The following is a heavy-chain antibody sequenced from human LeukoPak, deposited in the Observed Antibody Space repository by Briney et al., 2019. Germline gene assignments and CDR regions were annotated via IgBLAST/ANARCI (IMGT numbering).Heavy chain of an antibody. J-gene: IGHJ4*02. Sequence: GGSLRPSCAASGFNFNDYGMHWVRQAPGKGLEWVAIIWHDGNNKYYADSVRGRFTISRDNSKNTLYLEMNSLRAEDTAVYYCARDGAYSYTYWGQGTLVIVSS. V-gene: IGHV3-33*01. CDR1: GFNFNDYG. CDR2: IWHDGNNK. CDR3: ARDGAYSYTY. D-gene: IGHD5-18*01.